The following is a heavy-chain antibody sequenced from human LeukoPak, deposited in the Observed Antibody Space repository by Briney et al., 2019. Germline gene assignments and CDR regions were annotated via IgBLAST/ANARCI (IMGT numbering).Heavy chain of an antibody. J-gene: IGHJ4*02. CDR1: GGFISSYY. D-gene: IGHD1-26*01. V-gene: IGHV4-59*01. CDR3: ARAPSRWGFIPDY. CDR2: IYYSGST. Sequence: SETLSLTCTVSGGFISSYYWSWIRQPPGKGLEWIGYIYYSGSTNYNPSLKSRVTISVDTSKNQFSLKLSSVTAADTAVYYCARAPSRWGFIPDYWGQGTLVTVSS.